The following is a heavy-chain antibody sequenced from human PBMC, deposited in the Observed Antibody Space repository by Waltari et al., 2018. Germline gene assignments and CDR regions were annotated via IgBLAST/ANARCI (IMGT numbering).Heavy chain of an antibody. V-gene: IGHV3-53*01. Sequence: EVQLVESGGGLIQPGGSLRLSCAASGFTVRSHYMSWVRQAPGKGLEWVSVIYSGGSTYYADSVKGRFTISRDNSKNTLYLQMNSLRAEDTAVYYCARDSSGGNSDYWGQGTLVTISS. CDR1: GFTVRSHY. CDR3: ARDSSGGNSDY. D-gene: IGHD2-15*01. J-gene: IGHJ4*02. CDR2: IYSGGST.